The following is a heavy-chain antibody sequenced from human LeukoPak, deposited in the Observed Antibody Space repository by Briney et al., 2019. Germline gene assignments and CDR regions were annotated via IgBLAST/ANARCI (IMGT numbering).Heavy chain of an antibody. CDR1: GYTFTGYY. Sequence: ASVKVSCKASGYTFTGYYMHWVRQAPGQGLEWMGWINPNSGDTNFAQKFQGRVTMTRETSISTAYMELSRLRSDDTAVYYCARDHCSSTTCERAFDIWGQGKMVTVSS. V-gene: IGHV1-2*02. J-gene: IGHJ3*02. CDR3: ARDHCSSTTCERAFDI. CDR2: INPNSGDT. D-gene: IGHD2-2*01.